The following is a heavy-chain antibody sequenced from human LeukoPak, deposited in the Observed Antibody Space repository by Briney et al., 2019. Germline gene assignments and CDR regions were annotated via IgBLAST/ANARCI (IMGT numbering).Heavy chain of an antibody. J-gene: IGHJ5*02. D-gene: IGHD2-2*02. CDR1: GGSFSGYY. Sequence: KPSETLSLTCAVYGGSFSGYYWSWIRQPPGKGLEWIGEINHSGSTNYNPSLKSRVTISVDTSKNQFSLKLSSVTAADTAVYYCARGDIVVVPAAIAMGTNWFDPWGQGTLVTVSS. V-gene: IGHV4-34*01. CDR2: INHSGST. CDR3: ARGDIVVVPAAIAMGTNWFDP.